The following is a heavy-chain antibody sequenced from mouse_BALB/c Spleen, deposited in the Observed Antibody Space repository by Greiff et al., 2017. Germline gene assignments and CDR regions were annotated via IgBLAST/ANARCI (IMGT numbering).Heavy chain of an antibody. CDR1: GFSFSSFG. V-gene: IGHV5-17*02. CDR2: ISSGSSTI. CDR3: AISSRGYAMDY. D-gene: IGHD1-1*01. Sequence: EVMLVESGGGLVQPGGSRKLSCAASGFSFSSFGMHWVRQAPEKGLEWVAYISSGSSTIYYADTVTGRFTISRDNPKNTLFLQMTSLRSEDTAMYYCAISSRGYAMDYWGQGTSVTVSS. J-gene: IGHJ4*01.